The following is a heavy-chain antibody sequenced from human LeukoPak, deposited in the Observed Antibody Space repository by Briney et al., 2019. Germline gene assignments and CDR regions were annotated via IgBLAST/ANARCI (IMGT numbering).Heavy chain of an antibody. Sequence: GGSLRLSCAVSGFTFSSHWMSWVRQAPGKGLEWVANINQNGDDTKYGDSVKGRFTISRDNAKDWLYLQMSNLRVEDTAVYYCTRGQCSGRVCYSSLYDSWGQGTLVTVSS. CDR1: GFTFSSHW. D-gene: IGHD2-8*02. CDR3: TRGQCSGRVCYSSLYDS. V-gene: IGHV3-7*01. J-gene: IGHJ4*02. CDR2: INQNGDDT.